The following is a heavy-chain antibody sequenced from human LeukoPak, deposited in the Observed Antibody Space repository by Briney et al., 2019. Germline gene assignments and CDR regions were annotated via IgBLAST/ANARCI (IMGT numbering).Heavy chain of an antibody. CDR1: GGSSSSGSISTYY. V-gene: IGHV4-4*07. CDR2: IYTSGTT. CDR3: ARGAPSDY. Sequence: SETLSLTCTVSGGSSSSGSISTYYWSWVRQPAGKGLEWIGRIYTSGTTNYNPSLESRVTMSIDTSKNQFSLKLNSVNAADTAVYYCARGAPSDYWGQGTLVTVSS. J-gene: IGHJ4*02.